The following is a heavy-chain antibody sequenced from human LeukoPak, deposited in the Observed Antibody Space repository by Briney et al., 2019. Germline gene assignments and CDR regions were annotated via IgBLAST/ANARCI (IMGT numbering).Heavy chain of an antibody. CDR1: GGSFSGYY. Sequence: SETLSLTCAVYGGSFSGYYWSWIRQPPGKGLEWIGEINHSGSTNYNPSLKSRVTISVDTSKNQFSLKLSSVTAADTAVYYCARGRAYGSGSYRDWFDPWGQGTPVTVSS. D-gene: IGHD3-10*01. J-gene: IGHJ5*02. V-gene: IGHV4-34*01. CDR2: INHSGST. CDR3: ARGRAYGSGSYRDWFDP.